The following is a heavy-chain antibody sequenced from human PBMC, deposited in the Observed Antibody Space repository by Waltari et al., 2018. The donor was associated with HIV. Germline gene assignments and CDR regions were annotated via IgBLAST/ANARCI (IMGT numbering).Heavy chain of an antibody. V-gene: IGHV4-34*01. CDR2: IKPSGST. J-gene: IGHJ4*02. Sequence: QVKLQQWGAGLLKPSETLSLTCAVYGGSFSGYYWSWIRQPPGKGLEWIGEIKPSGSTNDNPSLKSRVTISVDTSKNQFSLKLSSVTAADTAVYYCARGATYYYDSSGYSGLDYWGQGTLVTVSS. CDR1: GGSFSGYY. CDR3: ARGATYYYDSSGYSGLDY. D-gene: IGHD3-22*01.